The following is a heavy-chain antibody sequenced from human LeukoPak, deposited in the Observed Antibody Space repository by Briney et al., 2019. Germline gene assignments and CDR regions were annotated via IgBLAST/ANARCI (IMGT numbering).Heavy chain of an antibody. CDR3: ARETIYSDKVIDH. Sequence: PGGSLRLSCAASGFTFSYYSFNWVRQAPGKGLEWIAYISISNNSIYYADSVKGRFTISRDNAKNSLYLQMNSLGVEDTAVYYCARETIYSDKVIDHWGQGTPVTVSS. CDR1: GFTFSYYS. D-gene: IGHD4-17*01. CDR2: ISISNNSI. J-gene: IGHJ4*02. V-gene: IGHV3-48*01.